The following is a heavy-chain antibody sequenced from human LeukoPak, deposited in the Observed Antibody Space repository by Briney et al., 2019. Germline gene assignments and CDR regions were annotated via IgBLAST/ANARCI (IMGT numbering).Heavy chain of an antibody. CDR1: GYFISSGYY. V-gene: IGHV4-38-2*02. CDR2: IHHSGST. J-gene: IGHJ4*02. D-gene: IGHD3-22*01. Sequence: SETLSLTCTVSGYFISSGYYWGWIRQPPGKGLQWIGSIHHSGSTYYNPSLKSRVTISVDTSKNQFSLKLSSVTAADTAVYYCARDRYYYDSTGYSIFDYWGQGTLVTVSS. CDR3: ARDRYYYDSTGYSIFDY.